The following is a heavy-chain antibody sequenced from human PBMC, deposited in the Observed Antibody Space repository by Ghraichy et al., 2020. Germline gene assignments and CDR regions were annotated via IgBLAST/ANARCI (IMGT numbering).Heavy chain of an antibody. CDR2: IKQDGSEK. J-gene: IGHJ5*02. CDR1: GFTFSSYW. CDR3: ARDHSPIVVVPAAIQNWFDP. D-gene: IGHD2-2*01. V-gene: IGHV3-7*01. Sequence: GGSLRLSCAASGFTFSSYWMSWVRQAPGKGLEWVANIKQDGSEKYYVDSVKGRFTISRDNAKNSLYLQMNSLRAEDTAVYYCARDHSPIVVVPAAIQNWFDPWGQGTLVTVSS.